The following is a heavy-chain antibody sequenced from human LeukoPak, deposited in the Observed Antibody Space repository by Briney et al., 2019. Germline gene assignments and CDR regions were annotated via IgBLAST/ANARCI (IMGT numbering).Heavy chain of an antibody. V-gene: IGHV1-2*02. Sequence: GASVKVSCKASGYTFTGYYMHWVRQAPGQGLEWMGWINPNSGGTNYAQKFQGRVTMTRDTSISTAYMELSRLRSDDTAVYYCARVRGVRGALGPDYYYGMDVWGQGTTVTVSS. D-gene: IGHD3-10*01. CDR1: GYTFTGYY. CDR2: INPNSGGT. CDR3: ARVRGVRGALGPDYYYGMDV. J-gene: IGHJ6*02.